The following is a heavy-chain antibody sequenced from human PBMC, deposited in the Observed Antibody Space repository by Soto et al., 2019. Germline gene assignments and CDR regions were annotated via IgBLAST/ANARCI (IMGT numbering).Heavy chain of an antibody. CDR3: ARSSYGNYYYYGMDV. D-gene: IGHD5-18*01. CDR2: IYPGDSDT. J-gene: IGHJ6*02. CDR1: GYSFTSYW. V-gene: IGHV5-51*01. Sequence: GESLKISCKGSGYSFTSYWIGWVRQMPGKGLEWMGIIYPGDSDTRYSPSFQGQVTISADKSISTAYLQWSSLKASDTATYYCARSSYGNYYYYGMDVWGQGTTVTVSS.